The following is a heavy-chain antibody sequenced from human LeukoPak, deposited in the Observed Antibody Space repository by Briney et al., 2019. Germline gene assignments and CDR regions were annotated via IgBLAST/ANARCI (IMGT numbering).Heavy chain of an antibody. CDR3: ARFIAAAGFDY. CDR2: INHSGST. J-gene: IGHJ4*02. CDR1: GGSFSGYY. Sequence: SETLSLTCAVYGGSFSGYYWSWIRQPPGKGLEWIGEINHSGSTNYNPSLKSRVTISVDTSKNQFSLKLSSVTAADTAVYYCARFIAAAGFDYWGQGTLVTVSS. D-gene: IGHD6-13*01. V-gene: IGHV4-34*01.